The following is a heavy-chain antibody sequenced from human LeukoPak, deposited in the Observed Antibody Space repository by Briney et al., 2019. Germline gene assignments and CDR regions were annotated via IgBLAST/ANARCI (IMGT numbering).Heavy chain of an antibody. D-gene: IGHD4-23*01. Sequence: GGSLRLSCAAPGFTFSSYAMHWVRQAPGKGLEWVAVISYDGSNKYYADSVKGRFTISRANSKNTLYLQMNSLRAEDTAVYYCAKENSRSGDAFDIWGQGTMVTVSS. CDR1: GFTFSSYA. J-gene: IGHJ3*02. CDR2: ISYDGSNK. CDR3: AKENSRSGDAFDI. V-gene: IGHV3-30*04.